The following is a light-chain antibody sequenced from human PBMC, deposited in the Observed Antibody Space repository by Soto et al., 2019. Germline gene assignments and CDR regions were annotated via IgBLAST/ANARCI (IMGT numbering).Light chain of an antibody. CDR1: QSVSGW. CDR3: QQRGSWPIT. Sequence: DILMTQSPGNLSFSVGDTVTVTCRASQSVSGWLAWYQQKPGEAPRLLIYDASALARGVPARFSGSGSGTNFTLTIASLEPDDFAVYYCQQRGSWPITFGQGTLLDIK. CDR2: DAS. V-gene: IGKV1-5*01. J-gene: IGKJ5*01.